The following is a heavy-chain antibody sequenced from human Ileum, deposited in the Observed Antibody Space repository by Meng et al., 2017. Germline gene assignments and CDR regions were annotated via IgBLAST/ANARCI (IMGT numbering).Heavy chain of an antibody. D-gene: IGHD1-26*01. CDR1: GGSISGFY. V-gene: IGHV4-59*01. CDR2: ISYSGTT. Sequence: QVQLQESGPGLVNPSETLSLTCTVSGGSISGFYWSWIRQPPGQGLEWIGFISYSGTTNYNPSLKSRVTISVDTSKNQFSLKLSSVTAADTAVYYCARFRSGSYSDYWGQGTLVTVSS. J-gene: IGHJ4*02. CDR3: ARFRSGSYSDY.